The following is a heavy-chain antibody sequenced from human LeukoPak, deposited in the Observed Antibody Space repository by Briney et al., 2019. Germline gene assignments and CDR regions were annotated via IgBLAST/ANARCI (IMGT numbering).Heavy chain of an antibody. Sequence: PGGSLRLSCAASGFAFSSYAMSWVRQAPGKGLEWVSAISGSDGGTYYADSVKGRFTISRDNSKNTLYLQMSTLRAEDTAVYYCAKSTTAGTRWFGPWGQGTLVTVSS. CDR3: AKSTTAGTRWFGP. D-gene: IGHD6-13*01. V-gene: IGHV3-23*01. CDR1: GFAFSSYA. CDR2: ISGSDGGT. J-gene: IGHJ5*02.